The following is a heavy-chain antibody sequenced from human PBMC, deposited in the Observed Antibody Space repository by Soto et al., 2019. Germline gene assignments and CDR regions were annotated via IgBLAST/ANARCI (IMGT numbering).Heavy chain of an antibody. J-gene: IGHJ4*02. CDR1: GFPFGSYA. Sequence: GSLGLSCSAPGFPFGSYAMYWSPQAPGKGLEYVSGVRGNGDPPFYADSVKGRFTISRDNSKNTLYLQMSSLSADDTAVYYCVKSRGGNNFDFFDWGQGALVTVSS. CDR2: VRGNGDPP. CDR3: VKSRGGNNFDFFD. V-gene: IGHV3-64D*06. D-gene: IGHD5-12*01.